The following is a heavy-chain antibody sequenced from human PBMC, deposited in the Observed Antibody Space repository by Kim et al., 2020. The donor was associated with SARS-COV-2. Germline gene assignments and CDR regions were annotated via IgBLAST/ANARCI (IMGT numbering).Heavy chain of an antibody. Sequence: ASVKVSCKASGYTFTSYYMHWVRQAPGQGLEWMGIINPSGGSTSYAQKFQGRVTMTRDTSTSTVYMELSSLRSEDTAVYYCARDSVRFDYYYGMDVWGQGTTVTVSS. CDR3: ARDSVRFDYYYGMDV. V-gene: IGHV1-46*01. CDR1: GYTFTSYY. J-gene: IGHJ6*02. CDR2: INPSGGST. D-gene: IGHD1-26*01.